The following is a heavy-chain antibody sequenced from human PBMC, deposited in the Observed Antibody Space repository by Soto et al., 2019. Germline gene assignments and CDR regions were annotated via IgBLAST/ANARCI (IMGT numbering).Heavy chain of an antibody. CDR2: ISGGTT. CDR1: GSTFSSDV. V-gene: IGHV3-23*01. D-gene: IGHD3-9*01. J-gene: IGHJ4*02. CDR3: ARDGAYYDILTGYYSLYYFDY. Sequence: GGSLRLSCVASGSTFSSDVMSWVRQAPGKGLEWVSGISGGTTYYADSVQGRFTISRDNFKNTLYLQMNSLRAEDTAVYHCARDGAYYDILTGYYSLYYFDYWGQGTLVTVSS.